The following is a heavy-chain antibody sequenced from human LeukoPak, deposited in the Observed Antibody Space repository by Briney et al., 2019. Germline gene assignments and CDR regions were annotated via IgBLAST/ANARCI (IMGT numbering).Heavy chain of an antibody. D-gene: IGHD2/OR15-2a*01. J-gene: IGHJ4*02. V-gene: IGHV3-30*04. CDR3: ARDTSYAVVGGGHFDY. CDR2: ISYDGSNK. CDR1: GFTFSSYA. Sequence: GGSLRLSCAASGFTFSSYAMHWVRQAPGKGLEWVAVISYDGSNKYYADSVKGRFTISRDNSKNTLYLQMNSLRAEDTAVYYCARDTSYAVVGGGHFDYWGQGTLVTVSS.